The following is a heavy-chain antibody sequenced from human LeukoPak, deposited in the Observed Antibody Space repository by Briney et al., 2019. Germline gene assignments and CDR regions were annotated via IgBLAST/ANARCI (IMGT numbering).Heavy chain of an antibody. J-gene: IGHJ4*02. D-gene: IGHD1-7*01. Sequence: GGSLRLSCAASGFTVSSNYMSWVRQAPGKGLEWVSVIYSGGSTYYADSVKGRFTISRDNSKNTLYLQMNSLRAEDTAVYYCAKSMVLELPFYFNYWGQGTLVTVSS. CDR3: AKSMVLELPFYFNY. CDR2: IYSGGST. V-gene: IGHV3-53*01. CDR1: GFTVSSNY.